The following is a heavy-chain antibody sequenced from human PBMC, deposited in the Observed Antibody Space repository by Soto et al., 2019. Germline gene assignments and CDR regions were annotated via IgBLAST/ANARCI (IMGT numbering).Heavy chain of an antibody. J-gene: IGHJ6*02. Sequence: SVKVSCKASGGTFGSYAISWVRQAPGQGLEWMGGIIPIFGTANYAQKFQGRVTITADESTSTAYMELSSLRSEDTAVYYCARDSSSRYYGMDVWGQGTTVTVSS. D-gene: IGHD6-6*01. CDR1: GGTFGSYA. CDR3: ARDSSSRYYGMDV. CDR2: IIPIFGTA. V-gene: IGHV1-69*13.